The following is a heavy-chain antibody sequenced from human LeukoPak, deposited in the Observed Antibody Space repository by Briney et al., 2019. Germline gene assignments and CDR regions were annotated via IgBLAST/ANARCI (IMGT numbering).Heavy chain of an antibody. D-gene: IGHD3-22*01. CDR1: GGTFSSYA. CDR2: IIPIFGIA. V-gene: IGHV1-69*10. Sequence: SAKVSCKASGGTFSSYAISWVRQAPGQGLEWMGGIIPIFGIANYAQKFQGRVTITADKSTSTAYMELSSLRSEDTAVYYCARVIDSSGYYYFDYWGQGTLVTVSS. J-gene: IGHJ4*02. CDR3: ARVIDSSGYYYFDY.